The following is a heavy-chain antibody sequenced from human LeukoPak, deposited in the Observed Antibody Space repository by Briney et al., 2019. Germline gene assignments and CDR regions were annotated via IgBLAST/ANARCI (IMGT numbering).Heavy chain of an antibody. Sequence: TGGSLRLSCAASGFTFSSYWMHWVRQAPGKGLVWVSRINSDGSSTSYADSVKGRFTISRDNAKNTLYLQMNSLRAEDTAVYYCARIFSATVYYYYGMDVWGQGTTVTVSS. J-gene: IGHJ6*02. V-gene: IGHV3-74*01. D-gene: IGHD1-26*01. CDR3: ARIFSATVYYYYGMDV. CDR2: INSDGSST. CDR1: GFTFSSYW.